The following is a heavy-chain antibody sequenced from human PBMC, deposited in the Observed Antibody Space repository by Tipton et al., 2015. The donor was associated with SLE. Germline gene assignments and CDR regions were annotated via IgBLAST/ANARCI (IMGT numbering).Heavy chain of an antibody. CDR3: ARGQERGSIVTPYFDY. D-gene: IGHD1-26*01. CDR1: SGSINDHY. J-gene: IGHJ4*01. Sequence: TLSLTCTVSSGSINDHYWSWIRQPPGKGLEWVGHVYYSGSIKYNPSLKSRVTISVDRSNNQFSLKLTSVTAADTAVYYCARGQERGSIVTPYFDYWGHGIPVTVSS. V-gene: IGHV4-59*11. CDR2: VYYSGSI.